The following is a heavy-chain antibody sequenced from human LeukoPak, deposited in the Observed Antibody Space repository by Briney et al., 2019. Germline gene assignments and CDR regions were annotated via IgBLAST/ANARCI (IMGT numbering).Heavy chain of an antibody. CDR2: ISSSSSYI. CDR3: ARDLRVLNIAVAGTGEY. D-gene: IGHD6-19*01. J-gene: IGHJ4*02. Sequence: PGGSLRLSCAASGFTFSSYSMNWVRQAPGKGLEWVSSISSSSSYIYYADSVKGRFTISRDNAKNSLYLQMNSLRAEDTAVYYCARDLRVLNIAVAGTGEYWGQGTLVTVSS. CDR1: GFTFSSYS. V-gene: IGHV3-21*03.